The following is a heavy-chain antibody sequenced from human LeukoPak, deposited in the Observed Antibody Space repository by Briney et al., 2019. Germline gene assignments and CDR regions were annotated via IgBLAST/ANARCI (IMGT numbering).Heavy chain of an antibody. CDR1: GGSISSSSYY. CDR3: AESYQPPVGGAFDI. V-gene: IGHV4-39*07. D-gene: IGHD2-2*01. J-gene: IGHJ3*02. CDR2: IYYSGST. Sequence: SETLSLTCTVSGGSISSSSYYWGWIRQPPGKGLEWIGSIYYSGSTYYNPSLKSRVTISVDTSKNQFSLKLSSVTAADTAVYYCAESYQPPVGGAFDIWGQGTMVTVSS.